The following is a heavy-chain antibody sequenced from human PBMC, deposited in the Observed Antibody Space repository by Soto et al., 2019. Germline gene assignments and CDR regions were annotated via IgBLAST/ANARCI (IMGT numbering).Heavy chain of an antibody. V-gene: IGHV1-8*01. CDR3: ARGDLVYCGGDCPYFDY. CDR1: GYTFTSYD. J-gene: IGHJ4*02. CDR2: MNPNIGNT. Sequence: ASVKVSCKASGYTFTSYDINWVRQATGQGLEWMGWMNPNIGNTNYAQKFQGRVTMTGNKSTSTAYMELSSLRSEDTAVYYCARGDLVYCGGDCPYFDYWGQGTLVTVSS. D-gene: IGHD2-21*02.